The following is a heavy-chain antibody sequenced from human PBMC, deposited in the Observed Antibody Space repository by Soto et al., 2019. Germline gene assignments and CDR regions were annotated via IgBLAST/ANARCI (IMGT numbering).Heavy chain of an antibody. Sequence: PSQTLSLTCAISGDSVSSESATWNWIRQSPSRGLEWLGRTYYRSKWYSAYALSVKSRISITADTSKNQVSLQLISVSPEDTAVYYCAGGPAVLASWGQGIPVTVSS. D-gene: IGHD3-3*02. V-gene: IGHV6-1*01. CDR3: AGGPAVLAS. J-gene: IGHJ4*02. CDR1: GDSVSSESAT. CDR2: TYYRSKWYS.